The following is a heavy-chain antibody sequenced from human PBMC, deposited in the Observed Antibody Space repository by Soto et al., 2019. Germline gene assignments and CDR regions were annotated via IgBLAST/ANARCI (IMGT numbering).Heavy chain of an antibody. CDR2: IRTKVFSWTA. CDR3: TRDWNYYYETTDPRGY. D-gene: IGHD3-22*01. CDR1: GFTLTTYS. Sequence: PGGSLRLSCEASGFTLTTYSMNWVRQASGKGLEWVAFIRTKVFSWTAEYAASVKDRFTVSRDDSKSIVYLQMTSLEAEDTATYFCTRDWNYYYETTDPRGYWGQGVLVTVSS. J-gene: IGHJ4*02. V-gene: IGHV3-49*04.